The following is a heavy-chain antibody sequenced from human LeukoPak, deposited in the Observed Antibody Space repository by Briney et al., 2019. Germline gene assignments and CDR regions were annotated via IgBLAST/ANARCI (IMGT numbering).Heavy chain of an antibody. J-gene: IGHJ4*02. CDR1: GFTFSSYS. CDR3: ARSLVGDYYFDY. D-gene: IGHD2-15*01. CDR2: ISSSSSYI. V-gene: IGHV3-21*01. Sequence: PGGSLRLSCAAPGFTFSSYSMNWVRQAPGKGLEWVSSISSSSSYIYYADSVKGRFTISRDNAKNSLYLQMNSLRAEDTAVYYCARSLVGDYYFDYWGQGTLVTVSS.